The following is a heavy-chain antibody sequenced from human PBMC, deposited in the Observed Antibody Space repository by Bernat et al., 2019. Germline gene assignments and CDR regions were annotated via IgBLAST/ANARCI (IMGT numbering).Heavy chain of an antibody. J-gene: IGHJ4*02. CDR3: IAENIQLWLLDY. CDR1: GFTFSGSA. D-gene: IGHD5-18*01. V-gene: IGHV3-73*01. CDR2: IRSKANSYAT. Sequence: EVQLVESGGGLVQPGGSLKLSCAASGFTFSGSAMHWVRQASGKGLEWVGRIRSKANSYATAYAASVKGRFTISRDDSKNTAYLQMNSLKTEDTAMYYCIAENIQLWLLDYWGQGTLVTVSS.